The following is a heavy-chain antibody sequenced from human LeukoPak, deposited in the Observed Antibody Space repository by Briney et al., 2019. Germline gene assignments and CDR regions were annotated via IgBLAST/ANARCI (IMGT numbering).Heavy chain of an antibody. CDR3: ARRWGPRDGEGP. Sequence: PGGSLRLSCAASGFTFSSCAMSWVRQPPGKGLEWIGSIYYSGSTYYNPSLKSRVTISVDTSKNQFSLKLSSVTAADTAVYYCARRWGPRDGEGPWGQGTLVTVSS. J-gene: IGHJ5*02. V-gene: IGHV4-39*01. CDR1: GFTFSSCA. D-gene: IGHD5-24*01. CDR2: IYYSGST.